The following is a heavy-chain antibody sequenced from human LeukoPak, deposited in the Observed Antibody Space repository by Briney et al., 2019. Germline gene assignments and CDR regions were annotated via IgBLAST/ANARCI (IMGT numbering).Heavy chain of an antibody. D-gene: IGHD1-26*01. CDR2: IYSGGST. CDR1: GFTVSSNY. J-gene: IGHJ4*02. CDR3: AREYSGSPSTDY. V-gene: IGHV3-53*01. Sequence: GGSLRLSCAASGFTVSSNYMSWVRQAPGKGLEWVSVIYSGGSTYYADSVKGRFTISRDNSKNTLYLQMNSLRAEDTAVYYCAREYSGSPSTDYWGQGTLVTVSS.